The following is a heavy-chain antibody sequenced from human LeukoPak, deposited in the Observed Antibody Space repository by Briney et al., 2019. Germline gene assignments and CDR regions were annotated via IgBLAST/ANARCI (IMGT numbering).Heavy chain of an antibody. J-gene: IGHJ4*02. CDR3: ATSLGPLTEY. V-gene: IGHV3-74*01. Sequence: GGSLRLSCAASGFAFSSNWMHWVRHTPGKGLVWVSRINSGGSGTSYAASVEGRFTISRDNVKNTLYLQMDSLRAEDTAVYYCATSLGPLTEYWGQGTLVTVSS. CDR1: GFAFSSNW. D-gene: IGHD7-27*01. CDR2: INSGGSGT.